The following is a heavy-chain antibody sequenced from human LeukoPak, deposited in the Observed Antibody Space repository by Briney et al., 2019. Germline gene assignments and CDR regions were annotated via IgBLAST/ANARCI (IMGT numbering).Heavy chain of an antibody. D-gene: IGHD3-22*01. CDR1: GFTFSSYG. CDR3: AKVPGGWLDARRDY. CDR2: ISGSGGST. V-gene: IGHV3-23*01. J-gene: IGHJ4*02. Sequence: PGGSLRLSCAASGFTFSSYGMSWVRQAPGKGLEWVSAISGSGGSTYYADSVKGRFTISRDDSKNTLYLQMNSLRAEDTAVYYCAKVPGGWLDARRDYWGQGTLVTVSS.